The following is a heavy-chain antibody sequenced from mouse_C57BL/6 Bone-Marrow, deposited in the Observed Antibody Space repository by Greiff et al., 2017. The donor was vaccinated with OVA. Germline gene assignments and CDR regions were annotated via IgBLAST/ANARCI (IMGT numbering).Heavy chain of an antibody. J-gene: IGHJ1*03. CDR2: ISSGSSTI. CDR1: GFTFSDYG. V-gene: IGHV5-17*01. D-gene: IGHD1-1*01. CDR3: ARGITTVVATGYFDV. Sequence: EVMLVESGGGLVKPGGSLKLSCAASGFTFSDYGMHWVRQAPEKGLEWVAYISSGSSTIYYADTVKGRFTISRDNAKNTLFLQMTSLRSEDTAMYYCARGITTVVATGYFDVWGTGTTVTVSS.